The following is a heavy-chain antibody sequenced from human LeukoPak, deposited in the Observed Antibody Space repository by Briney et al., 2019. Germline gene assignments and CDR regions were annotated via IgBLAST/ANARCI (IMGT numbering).Heavy chain of an antibody. D-gene: IGHD1-26*01. CDR1: GGSFSGYY. J-gene: IGHJ3*02. Sequence: PSETLSITCAVYGGSFSGYYWSWIRQPPGKGLEWIGEINLSGSTHYNPSLKSRVTISVDTSKNQFSLKLSSVTRADTAVYHCARWTLRVGVTRADAFDIWGQGRMVTV. CDR3: ARWTLRVGVTRADAFDI. CDR2: INLSGST. V-gene: IGHV4-34*01.